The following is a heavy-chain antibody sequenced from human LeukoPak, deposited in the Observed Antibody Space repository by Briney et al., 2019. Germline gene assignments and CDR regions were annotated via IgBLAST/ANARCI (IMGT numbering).Heavy chain of an antibody. D-gene: IGHD6-13*01. V-gene: IGHV1-2*06. CDR3: ARQAPEQQLDY. Sequence: ASVKVSCKASGYTFTGYYTHWVRQAPGQGLEWMGRINPSDGGTVYAQTFQGRVTMTRDTSITTAYVELSRLRSDDTAVYYCARQAPEQQLDYWGQGTLVTVSS. CDR2: INPSDGGT. J-gene: IGHJ4*02. CDR1: GYTFTGYY.